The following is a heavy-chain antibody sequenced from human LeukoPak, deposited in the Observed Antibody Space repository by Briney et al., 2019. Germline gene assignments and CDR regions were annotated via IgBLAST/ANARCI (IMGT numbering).Heavy chain of an antibody. D-gene: IGHD6-25*01. J-gene: IGHJ6*03. CDR1: GFTFSSYG. CDR3: AKDKRSDYYYMDV. Sequence: PGGSLRLSCAASGFTFSSYGMSWVRQAPGKGLEWVSAISGSGGSTYYADSVKGRFTISRDNSKNTLYLQMNSLRAEDTAVYYCAKDKRSDYYYMDVWGKGTTVTISS. CDR2: ISGSGGST. V-gene: IGHV3-23*01.